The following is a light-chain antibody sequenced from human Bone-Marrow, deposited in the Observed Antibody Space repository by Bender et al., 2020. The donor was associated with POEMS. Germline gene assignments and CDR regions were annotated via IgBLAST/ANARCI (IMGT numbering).Light chain of an antibody. J-gene: IGLJ1*01. CDR2: DDS. Sequence: SYVLTQAPSVSVTPGQTASITCGGNNIRTKSVSWYQQKPGQAPVQVVYDDSDRPSGIPDRFSGSSSGNAASLTITGAQAEDEAYYYCDSRDSSGDLYLFGPGTRVSVL. CDR3: DSRDSSGDLYL. V-gene: IGLV3-21*02. CDR1: NIRTKS.